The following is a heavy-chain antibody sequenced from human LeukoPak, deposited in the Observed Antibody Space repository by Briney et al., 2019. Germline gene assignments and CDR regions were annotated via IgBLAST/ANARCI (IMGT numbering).Heavy chain of an antibody. D-gene: IGHD5-24*01. Sequence: AGGSLRLSCAASGFTFSSYAMSWVRQAPGKGLEWVSAISGSGGSTYYADSVKGRFTISRDNSKNTLYLQMNSLRAEDTAVYYCARDLDRRRDLPFAYWGQGALVTVSS. J-gene: IGHJ4*02. CDR2: ISGSGGST. CDR1: GFTFSSYA. CDR3: ARDLDRRRDLPFAY. V-gene: IGHV3-23*01.